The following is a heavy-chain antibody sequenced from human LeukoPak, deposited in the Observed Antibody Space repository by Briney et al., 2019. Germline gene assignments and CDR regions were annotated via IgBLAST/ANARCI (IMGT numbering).Heavy chain of an antibody. CDR1: GFTFSSYW. D-gene: IGHD4-17*01. V-gene: IGHV3-7*04. J-gene: IGHJ4*01. Sequence: GGPLRLSCAASGFTFSSYWMDWVRQAPGKGLEWVANIKQDGSEKYYVDSVKGRFTISRDNAKNSLYLQMNSLRVEDTAVYYCARKKYGAYFAPGAQETWAT. CDR2: IKQDGSEK. CDR3: ARKKYGAYFAP.